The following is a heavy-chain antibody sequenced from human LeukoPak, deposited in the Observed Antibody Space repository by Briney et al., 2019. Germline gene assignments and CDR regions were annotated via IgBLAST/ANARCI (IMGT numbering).Heavy chain of an antibody. CDR2: ISGSGGST. V-gene: IGHV3-23*01. J-gene: IGHJ6*03. D-gene: IGHD3-16*01. Sequence: GGSLRLSRAASGFTFSSYAMSWVRQAPGKGLEWVSAISGSGGSTYYADSVKGRFTISRDNSKNTLYLQMNSLRVEDTALYYCAKDGSWGDYQFYFYIDVWGKGTTVTVSS. CDR1: GFTFSSYA. CDR3: AKDGSWGDYQFYFYIDV.